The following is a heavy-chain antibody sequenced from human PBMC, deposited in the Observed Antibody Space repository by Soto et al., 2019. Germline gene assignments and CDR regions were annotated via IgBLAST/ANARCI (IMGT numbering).Heavy chain of an antibody. D-gene: IGHD6-19*01. V-gene: IGHV3-7*01. CDR1: GFTFSSYW. Sequence: GGSLRLSCAASGFTFSSYWMSWVRQATGKGLEWVANIKQDGSEKYYVDSVKGRFTISRDNAKNSLYLQMNSLRAEDTAVYYCARDRSFLYSSGWYFDYWGQGTLVTVSS. CDR3: ARDRSFLYSSGWYFDY. CDR2: IKQDGSEK. J-gene: IGHJ4*02.